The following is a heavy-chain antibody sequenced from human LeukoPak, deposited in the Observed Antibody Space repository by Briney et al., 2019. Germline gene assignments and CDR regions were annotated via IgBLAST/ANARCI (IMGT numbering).Heavy chain of an antibody. CDR1: GGTFSSYA. D-gene: IGHD4-11*01. CDR3: ARGGYSNFYGDY. Sequence: GASVNVSCKASGGTFSSYAISWVRQAPGQGLEWMGGIIPIFGTANYAQKFQGRVTITADESTSTAYMELSSLRSEDTAVYYCARGGYSNFYGDYWGQGTLVTVSS. CDR2: IIPIFGTA. J-gene: IGHJ4*02. V-gene: IGHV1-69*13.